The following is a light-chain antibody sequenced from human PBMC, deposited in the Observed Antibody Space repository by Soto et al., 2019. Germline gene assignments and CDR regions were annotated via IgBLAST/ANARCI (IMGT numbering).Light chain of an antibody. CDR1: QSVSAGH. CDR2: GAS. Sequence: EIVLTQSPGTLSLSPGERATLSCRCSQSVSAGHLAWYQQKPGQAPRLLIYGASSTATGIPDRFSGSGSGTDFTLTISRLEPEDFAVYFCQQYGSSPLTLGGGTKVDIK. V-gene: IGKV3-20*01. CDR3: QQYGSSPLT. J-gene: IGKJ4*01.